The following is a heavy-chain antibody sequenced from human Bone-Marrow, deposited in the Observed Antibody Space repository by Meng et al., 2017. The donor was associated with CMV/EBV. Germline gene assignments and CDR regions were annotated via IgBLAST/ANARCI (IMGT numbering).Heavy chain of an antibody. CDR2: INPDGSST. CDR1: GFTFSTYW. CDR3: ARELGYNYYYYGMDV. J-gene: IGHJ6*02. V-gene: IGHV3-74*01. D-gene: IGHD2-15*01. Sequence: GGSLRLSCAASGFTFSTYWMHWVRQAPGKGLVWVSRINPDGSSTSYADSVKGRFTISRDNAKNTLYLQMNSLRAEDTAVYYCARELGYNYYYYGMDVWGHGTTVTGSS.